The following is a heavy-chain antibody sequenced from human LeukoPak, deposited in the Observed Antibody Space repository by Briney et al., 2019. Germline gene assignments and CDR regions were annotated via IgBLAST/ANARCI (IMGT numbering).Heavy chain of an antibody. V-gene: IGHV4-34*01. CDR3: ARSDHYYDSSSYDY. J-gene: IGHJ4*02. CDR2: INHSGST. CDR1: GGSFSGYY. Sequence: SETLSLTCAVYGGSFSGYYWSWIRQPPGKGLEWIGEINHSGSTNYNPSLKSRVTISVDTSKNQFSLKRSSVTAADTAVYYCARSDHYYDSSSYDYWGQGTLVTVSS. D-gene: IGHD3-22*01.